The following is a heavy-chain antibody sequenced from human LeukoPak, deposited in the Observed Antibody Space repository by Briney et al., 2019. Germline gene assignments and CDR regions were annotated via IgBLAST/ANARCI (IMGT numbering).Heavy chain of an antibody. J-gene: IGHJ5*02. CDR3: ARDFRVTTEYNWFDP. D-gene: IGHD3-3*01. Sequence: ASVKVSCKASGYTFTGYYMHWVRQAPGQGLEWMGWINPNTGATKYAEKFQGRVTMTGDTSISTGYMELRRLKSDDTAVYYCARDFRVTTEYNWFDPWGQGTLVTVSS. CDR1: GYTFTGYY. CDR2: INPNTGAT. V-gene: IGHV1-2*02.